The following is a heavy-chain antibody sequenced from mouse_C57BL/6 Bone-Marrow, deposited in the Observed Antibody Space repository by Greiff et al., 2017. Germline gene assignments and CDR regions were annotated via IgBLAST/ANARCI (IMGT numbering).Heavy chain of an antibody. Sequence: VQLKQSGTVLARPGASVKMSCKTSGYTFTSYWMHWVKQRPGQGLEWIGAIYPGNSDTSYNQKFKGKAKLTAVTSASTAYMELSSLTNEDSAVYYCTRLQFSYYYGSEYYFDYWGQGTTLTVSS. CDR3: TRLQFSYYYGSEYYFDY. J-gene: IGHJ2*01. CDR1: GYTFTSYW. D-gene: IGHD1-1*01. V-gene: IGHV1-5*01. CDR2: IYPGNSDT.